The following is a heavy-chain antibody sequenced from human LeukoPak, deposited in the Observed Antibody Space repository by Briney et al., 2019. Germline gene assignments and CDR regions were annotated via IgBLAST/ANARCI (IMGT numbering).Heavy chain of an antibody. CDR2: IYYTGRT. J-gene: IGHJ4*02. V-gene: IGHV4-39*01. CDR1: GGSISSSSSY. D-gene: IGHD6-13*01. CDR3: ARRASSGSWYFFDY. Sequence: PSETLSLTCTVSGGSISSSSSYWGWIRQPPGKELEWIGSIYYTGRTFYNPSLKSRVTMSVDTSKNQFSLKLSSVTAADAAVYYCARRASSGSWYFFDYWGQGTLVTVSS.